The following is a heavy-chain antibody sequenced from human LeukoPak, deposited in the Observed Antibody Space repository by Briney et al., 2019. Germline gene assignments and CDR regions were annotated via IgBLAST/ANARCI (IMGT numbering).Heavy chain of an antibody. CDR2: IKQDGSEK. J-gene: IGHJ5*02. CDR1: GFTFSSYW. V-gene: IGHV3-7*01. Sequence: TGGSLRLSCAASGFTFSSYWMSWVRQAPGKGLEWVANIKQDGSEKYYVDSVKGRFTISRDNAKNSLYLQMNSLRAEDTAVYHCARGGSGSYHNWFDPWGQGTLVTVSS. CDR3: ARGGSGSYHNWFDP. D-gene: IGHD3-10*01.